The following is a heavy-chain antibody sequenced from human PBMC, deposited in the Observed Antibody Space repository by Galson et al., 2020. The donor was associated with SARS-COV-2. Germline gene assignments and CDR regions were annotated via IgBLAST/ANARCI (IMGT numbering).Heavy chain of an antibody. CDR3: ARDFVVVVVAASDGAFDI. Sequence: ASVKVSCKASGYTFTSYGISWVRQAPGQGLEWMGWISAYNGNTNYAQKLQGRVTMTTDTSTSTAYMELRSLRSDDTAVYYCARDFVVVVVAASDGAFDIWGQGTMVTVSS. CDR1: GYTFTSYG. CDR2: ISAYNGNT. V-gene: IGHV1-18*01. D-gene: IGHD2-15*01. J-gene: IGHJ3*02.